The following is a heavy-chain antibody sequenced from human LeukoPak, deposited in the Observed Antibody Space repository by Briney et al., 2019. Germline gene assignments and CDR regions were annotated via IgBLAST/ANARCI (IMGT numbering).Heavy chain of an antibody. CDR1: GLTFSTYA. V-gene: IGHV3-23*01. Sequence: GESLRLSCAASGLTFSTYAMSWVRQAPGKGLEWVSSISGSGGGTYYADSVKGRFTISRDNSKNSLFLQMNNLRAEDTAVYYCAKGYCRGISCYSDYWGQGTLVTVSS. D-gene: IGHD2-2*02. CDR3: AKGYCRGISCYSDY. CDR2: ISGSGGGT. J-gene: IGHJ4*02.